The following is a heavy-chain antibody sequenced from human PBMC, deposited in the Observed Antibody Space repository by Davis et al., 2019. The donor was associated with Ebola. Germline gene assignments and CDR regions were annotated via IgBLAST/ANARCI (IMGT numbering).Heavy chain of an antibody. Sequence: PGGSLRLSCTASGFTFKNYEMNWVRQAPGKGLEWVSYISDSGTTTYYRDSVKGRFTVSRDNAKNSLSLQMNSLRAEDTAIYYCVPGTWIRGQGTLVTVSS. CDR1: GFTFKNYE. V-gene: IGHV3-48*03. D-gene: IGHD5-18*01. J-gene: IGHJ4*02. CDR3: VPGTWI. CDR2: ISDSGTTT.